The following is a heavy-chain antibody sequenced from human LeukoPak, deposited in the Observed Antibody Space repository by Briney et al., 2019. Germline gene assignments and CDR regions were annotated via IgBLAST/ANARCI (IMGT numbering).Heavy chain of an antibody. CDR1: GFTFSSYA. J-gene: IGHJ4*02. D-gene: IGHD2-2*01. CDR2: ISGSGGST. V-gene: IGHV3-23*01. Sequence: GGALRLSCAASGFTFSSYAMSWVRQAPAKGLEWVSAISGSGGSTYYADSVKGRFTISRDNSKNTLYLQMNSLRAEDTAVYYCTLTPSRYCSSTSCDQDYWGQGTLVTVSS. CDR3: TLTPSRYCSSTSCDQDY.